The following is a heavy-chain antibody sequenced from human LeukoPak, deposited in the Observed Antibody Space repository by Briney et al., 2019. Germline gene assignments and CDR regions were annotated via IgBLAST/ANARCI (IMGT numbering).Heavy chain of an antibody. V-gene: IGHV1-46*01. CDR3: ARPLYYYDSSGYYRY. Sequence: ASVKVSCKAFGYTFTSYYMHWVRQAPGQGLEWMGIINPSGGSTSYAQKFQGRVTMTRDTSTSTVYMELSSLRSEDTAVYYCARPLYYYDSSGYYRYWGQGTLVTVSS. J-gene: IGHJ4*02. D-gene: IGHD3-22*01. CDR2: INPSGGST. CDR1: GYTFTSYY.